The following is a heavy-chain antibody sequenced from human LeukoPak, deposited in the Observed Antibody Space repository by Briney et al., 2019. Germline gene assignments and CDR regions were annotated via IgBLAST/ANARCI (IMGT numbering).Heavy chain of an antibody. CDR2: IYHSGST. V-gene: IGHV4-30-2*02. Sequence: SETLSLTCAVSGGSISSGGYSWSWIRQPPGKGLEWIGYIYHSGSTYYNPSLKSRVTISVDTSKNQFSLKLNSVTAADTAVYYCARITYGDNHFDIWGQGTMVTVSS. J-gene: IGHJ3*02. CDR1: GGSISSGGYS. CDR3: ARITYGDNHFDI. D-gene: IGHD4-17*01.